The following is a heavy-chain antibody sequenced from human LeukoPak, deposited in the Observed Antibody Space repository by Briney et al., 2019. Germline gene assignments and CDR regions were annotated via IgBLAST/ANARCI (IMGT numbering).Heavy chain of an antibody. Sequence: GGSLRLSCAASGFTFSSYAMNWVRQAPGKGLEWVANINEDGSQKYYVDSVKGRFTISRDNTKKLVFLQMNSLRVEDTAVYYCARDEVGGYYFEWGQGNLVNVSS. CDR1: GFTFSSYA. CDR3: ARDEVGGYYFE. CDR2: INEDGSQK. J-gene: IGHJ4*02. V-gene: IGHV3-7*01. D-gene: IGHD3-3*01.